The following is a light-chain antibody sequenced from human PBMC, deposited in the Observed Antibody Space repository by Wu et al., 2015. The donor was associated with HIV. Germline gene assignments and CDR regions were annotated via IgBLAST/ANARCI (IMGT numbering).Light chain of an antibody. CDR3: HQYGSALPHT. CDR1: QSVSSSY. J-gene: IGKJ2*01. V-gene: IGKV3-20*01. Sequence: EIVLTQSPGTLSLSPGERATLSCRASQSVSSSYLVWYQQKPGQAPRLLIYGTSNRATGIPDRFSGSESGTDFTLTISRLEPEDFAMYYCHQYGSALPHTFGQGTKLEI. CDR2: GTS.